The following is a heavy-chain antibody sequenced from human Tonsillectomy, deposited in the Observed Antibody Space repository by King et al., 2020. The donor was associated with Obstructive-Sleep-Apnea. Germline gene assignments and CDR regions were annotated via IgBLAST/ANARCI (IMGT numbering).Heavy chain of an antibody. CDR2: ISYDGNNK. CDR3: ARDGVYWGGLAAAVHFDY. Sequence: VQLVESGGGVVQPGRSLRLSCAASGFTFSSYAMHWVRQAPGKGLEWVAVISYDGNNKYYADSVNGRFTISRDNSENTLYLQMNTLRAEDTAVYYCARDGVYWGGLAAAVHFDYWGQGTLVTVSS. J-gene: IGHJ4*02. V-gene: IGHV3-30-3*01. D-gene: IGHD6-13*01. CDR1: GFTFSSYA.